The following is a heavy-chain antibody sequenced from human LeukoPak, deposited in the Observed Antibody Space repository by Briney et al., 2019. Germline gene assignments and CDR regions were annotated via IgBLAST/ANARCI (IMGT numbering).Heavy chain of an antibody. CDR1: GGSISSSSYY. D-gene: IGHD2-15*01. Sequence: KPSETLSLTCTVSGGSISSSSYYWGWIRQPPGKGLEWIGSIYYSGSTYYNPSLKSRVTISVDTSKNQFSLKLSSVTAADTAVYYCARDQGYCSGGSRHYFDYWGQGTLVTVSS. CDR3: ARDQGYCSGGSRHYFDY. V-gene: IGHV4-39*07. CDR2: IYYSGST. J-gene: IGHJ4*02.